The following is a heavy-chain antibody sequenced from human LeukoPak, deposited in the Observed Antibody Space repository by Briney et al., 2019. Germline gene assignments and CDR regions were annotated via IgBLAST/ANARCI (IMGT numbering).Heavy chain of an antibody. CDR1: GGSFSGYY. V-gene: IGHV4-59*08. Sequence: SETLSLTCAVYGGSFSGYYWSWIRQPPGKGLEWIGYIYYSGSTNYNPSLKSRVTISVDTSKNQFSLKLSSVTAADTAVYYCASGRLEAAAAWFDPWGQGTLVTVSS. CDR2: IYYSGST. D-gene: IGHD6-13*01. CDR3: ASGRLEAAAAWFDP. J-gene: IGHJ5*02.